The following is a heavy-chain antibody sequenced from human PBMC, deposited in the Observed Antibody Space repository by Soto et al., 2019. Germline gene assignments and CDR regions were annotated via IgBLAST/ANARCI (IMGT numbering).Heavy chain of an antibody. CDR2: ISGSGGST. Sequence: GGSLRLSCAASGFTFSGYAMSWVRQAPGKGLEWVSAISGSGGSTYYADSVKGRFTISRDNSKNTLYLQMNSLRAEDTAVYYCAKDQDIVVVPSPTYGMDVWGQGTTVTVSS. CDR3: AKDQDIVVVPSPTYGMDV. CDR1: GFTFSGYA. J-gene: IGHJ6*02. D-gene: IGHD2-2*01. V-gene: IGHV3-23*01.